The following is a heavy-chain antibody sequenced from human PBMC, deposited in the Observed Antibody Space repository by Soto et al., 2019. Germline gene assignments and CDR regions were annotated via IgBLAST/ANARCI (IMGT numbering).Heavy chain of an antibody. D-gene: IGHD6-6*01. J-gene: IGHJ4*02. CDR3: ARDGSSIAARGPAFYFAY. Sequence: ASVKVSCKASGFIFSKYYMHWVRQAPGQGLEWMGIINPSGGSTSYAQKFQGGVTMTRDTSTSTVYMELSSLRSEDTAVYYCARDGSSIAARGPAFYFAYWGQGTLVTVSS. V-gene: IGHV1-46*01. CDR1: GFIFSKYY. CDR2: INPSGGST.